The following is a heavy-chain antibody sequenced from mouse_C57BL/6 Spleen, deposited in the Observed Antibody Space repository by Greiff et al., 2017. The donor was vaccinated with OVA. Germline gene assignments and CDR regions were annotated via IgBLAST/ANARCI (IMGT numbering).Heavy chain of an antibody. V-gene: IGHV1-82*01. J-gene: IGHJ2*01. Sequence: QVQLQQSGPELVKPGASVKISCKASGYAFSSSGMNWVKQRPGKGLEWIGRIYPGDGDTNYNGKFKGKATLTADKSSSTAYMQLSSPASDASAVYFGASASDYYCEGDYWGQGTTLTVSS. CDR3: ASASDYYCEGDY. D-gene: IGHD1-1*01. CDR1: GYAFSSSG. CDR2: IYPGDGDT.